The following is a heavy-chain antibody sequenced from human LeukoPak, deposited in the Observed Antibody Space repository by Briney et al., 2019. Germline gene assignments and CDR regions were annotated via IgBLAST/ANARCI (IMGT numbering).Heavy chain of an antibody. CDR2: ISSSGSTI. V-gene: IGHV3-48*03. J-gene: IGHJ4*02. CDR3: ARDRWGYYDY. D-gene: IGHD2-15*01. CDR1: GFTFSSYE. Sequence: GGSLRLPCAASGFTFSSYEMNWVRQAPGKGLEWVSYISSSGSTIYYADSVKGRFTISRDNAKNSLYLQMNSLRAEDTAVYYCARDRWGYYDYWGQGTLVTVSS.